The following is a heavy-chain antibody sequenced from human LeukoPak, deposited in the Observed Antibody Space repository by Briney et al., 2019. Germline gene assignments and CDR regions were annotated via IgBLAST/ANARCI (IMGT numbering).Heavy chain of an antibody. V-gene: IGHV4-38-2*02. J-gene: IGHJ4*02. CDR2: IHHSGST. CDR3: ARAPRDVYNPTDY. D-gene: IGHD5-24*01. Sequence: SETLSLTCTVSGYSISSGYYWGWIRQPPGKGLEWIGSIHHSGSTYYNPSLKSRVTISVDTSKNQLSLKVTTVTAADTAVYYCARAPRDVYNPTDYWGQGTRVTVSS. CDR1: GYSISSGYY.